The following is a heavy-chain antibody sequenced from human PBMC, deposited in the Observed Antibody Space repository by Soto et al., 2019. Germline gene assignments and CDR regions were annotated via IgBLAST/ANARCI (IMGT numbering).Heavy chain of an antibody. D-gene: IGHD3-16*01. V-gene: IGHV4-30-4*08. CDR1: GGSIGSGGYF. CDR2: IYYTGNT. Sequence: QVQLQESGPGLVKPSQTLSLSCSVSGGSIGSGGYFWNWIRQHPGRGLEWIGYIYYTGNTIYNPSLKSRFIISMDTSKNHFSLSLTSVTAADTAVYYCATVGEPSTNHYFGMDVWGQGTTVTVS. CDR3: ATVGEPSTNHYFGMDV. J-gene: IGHJ6*02.